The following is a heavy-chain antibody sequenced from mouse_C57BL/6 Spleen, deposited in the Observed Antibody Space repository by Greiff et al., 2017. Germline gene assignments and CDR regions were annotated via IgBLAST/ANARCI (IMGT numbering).Heavy chain of an antibody. J-gene: IGHJ2*01. CDR1: GYTFTSYW. CDR3: ARLGSSYSYFDD. CDR2: IYPGSGST. D-gene: IGHD1-1*01. Sequence: QVQLQQPGAELVKPGASVKMSCKASGYTFTSYWITWVKQRPGQGLEWIGEIYPGSGSTNYNEKFKSKATLTVDTSSSTAYMQLSSLTSEDSAVYYCARLGSSYSYFDDWGQGTTLTVSS. V-gene: IGHV1-55*01.